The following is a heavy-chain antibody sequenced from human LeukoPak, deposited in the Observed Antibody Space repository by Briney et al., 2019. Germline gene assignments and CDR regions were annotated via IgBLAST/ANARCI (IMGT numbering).Heavy chain of an antibody. Sequence: SETLSLTCTVSRGSISSGGYYWTWIRQHPGKGLEWIGYIYYRGATYYNPSLKSRVTISVDTSTNQFSLNLNSVTAADTAVYFCGRHQVLDKATDQWGQGILVTVSS. J-gene: IGHJ4*02. CDR1: RGSISSGGYY. CDR3: GRHQVLDKATDQ. D-gene: IGHD5-24*01. CDR2: IYYRGAT. V-gene: IGHV4-31*03.